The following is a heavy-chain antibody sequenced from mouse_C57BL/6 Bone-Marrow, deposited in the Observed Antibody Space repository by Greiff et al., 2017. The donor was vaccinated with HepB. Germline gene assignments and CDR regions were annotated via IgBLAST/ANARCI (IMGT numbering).Heavy chain of an antibody. D-gene: IGHD1-1*01. CDR1: GFTFTDYY. CDR3: AIIYYYGSSDFDY. CDR2: IRNKANGYTT. J-gene: IGHJ2*01. V-gene: IGHV7-3*01. Sequence: EVKLVESGGGLVQPGGSLSLSCAASGFTFTDYYMSWVRQPPGKALEWLGFIRNKANGYTTEYSASVKGRFTISRDNSQSILYLQMNALRAEDSATYYCAIIYYYGSSDFDYWGQGTTLTVSS.